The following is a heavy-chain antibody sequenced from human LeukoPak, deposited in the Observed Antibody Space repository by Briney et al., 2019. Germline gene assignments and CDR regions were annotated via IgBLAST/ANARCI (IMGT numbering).Heavy chain of an antibody. CDR2: INPNSGGT. J-gene: IGHJ4*02. Sequence: ASVKVSCKASGYTFTGYYMYWVRQAPGQGLEWMGRINPNSGGTNYAQKFQGRVTMTRDTSISTAYMELSRLRSDDTAVYYCARDIDSSGYGDYFDYWGQGTLVTVSS. CDR3: ARDIDSSGYGDYFDY. D-gene: IGHD3-22*01. CDR1: GYTFTGYY. V-gene: IGHV1-2*06.